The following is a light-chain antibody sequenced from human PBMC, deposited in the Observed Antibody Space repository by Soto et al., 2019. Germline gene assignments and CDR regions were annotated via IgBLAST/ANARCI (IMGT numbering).Light chain of an antibody. Sequence: QPVLTQSPSASASLGASVKLTCTLSSGHSSYAIAWHQQHPEKGPRYLMKLNSDGSHSKGDGIPDRFSGSSSGAERYLTISSLQSEDEADYYCQTWGTGIHWVFGGGTKLTVL. CDR1: SGHSSYA. CDR3: QTWGTGIHWV. CDR2: LNSDGSH. J-gene: IGLJ3*02. V-gene: IGLV4-69*01.